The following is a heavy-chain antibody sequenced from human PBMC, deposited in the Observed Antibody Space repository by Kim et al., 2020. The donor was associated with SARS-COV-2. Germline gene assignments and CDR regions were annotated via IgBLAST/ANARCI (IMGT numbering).Heavy chain of an antibody. CDR3: ARGNYDEYLSLSDYYNGMDV. CDR2: ISYDGRNK. CDR1: GLSFDDSA. Sequence: GGSLRLSCAASGLSFDDSAMNWVRQAPGKGLEWLAVISYDGRNKDYADSVKGRFTISRDNSKRTLFVQMNSLRAEDTGVYYCARGNYDEYLSLSDYYNGMDVWGQGTTVTVSS. J-gene: IGHJ6*02. D-gene: IGHD3-3*01. V-gene: IGHV3-30-3*01.